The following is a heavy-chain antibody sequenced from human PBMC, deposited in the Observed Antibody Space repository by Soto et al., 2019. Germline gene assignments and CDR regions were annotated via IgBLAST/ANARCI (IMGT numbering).Heavy chain of an antibody. CDR2: MNPNSGDT. Sequence: QVQLVQSGAEVKKPGASVKVSCKASGYTFTSYEINWVRQATGQGLEWMGWMNPNSGDTGYAQKFQGRVTMTRNTSISTAYMGLSSLRSGDTAVYYCARGELLWFGELLRWGQGTLVTVSS. V-gene: IGHV1-8*01. J-gene: IGHJ4*02. D-gene: IGHD3-10*01. CDR3: ARGELLWFGELLR. CDR1: GYTFTSYE.